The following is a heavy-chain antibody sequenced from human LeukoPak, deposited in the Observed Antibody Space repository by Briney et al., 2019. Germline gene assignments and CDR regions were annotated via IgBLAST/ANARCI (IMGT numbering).Heavy chain of an antibody. CDR3: AKDGQRCSGGSCYSGVFDY. D-gene: IGHD2-15*01. CDR2: ISWNSGSI. J-gene: IGHJ4*02. Sequence: GGSLRLSCAASGFAFDDYAMHWVRQAPGKGLEWVSGISWNSGSIGYADSVKGRFTISRDNSKNTLYLQMNSLRAEDTAVYYCAKDGQRCSGGSCYSGVFDYWGQGTLVTVSS. CDR1: GFAFDDYA. V-gene: IGHV3-9*01.